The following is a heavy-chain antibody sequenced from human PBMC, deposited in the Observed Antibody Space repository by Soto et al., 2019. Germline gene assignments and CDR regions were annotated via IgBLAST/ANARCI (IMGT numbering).Heavy chain of an antibody. V-gene: IGHV4-34*01. CDR2: INHSGST. CDR3: ARDKITGLFDY. D-gene: IGHD2-8*02. CDR1: GGSFSGYY. Sequence: QVQLQQWGAGLLKPSETLSLTCAVYGGSFSGYYWTWIRQPPGTGLEWIGEINHSGSTNYNPSLKSRVTISVDTSKNQFSLKLTSVTAAYTAVYDCARDKITGLFDYWGQGTLFTVSS. J-gene: IGHJ4*02.